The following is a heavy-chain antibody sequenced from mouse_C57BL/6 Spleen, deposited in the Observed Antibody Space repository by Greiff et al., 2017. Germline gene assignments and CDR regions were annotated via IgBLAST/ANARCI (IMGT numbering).Heavy chain of an antibody. CDR3: ARSQLRLLDY. D-gene: IGHD3-2*02. CDR2: IDPSDSET. V-gene: IGHV1-52*01. J-gene: IGHJ2*01. Sequence: QVQLQQPGAELVRPGSSVKLSCKASGYTFTSYWMHWVKQRPIQGLEWIGNIDPSDSETHYNQKFKDKATLTVDKSSSTAYMQRSSLTSEDSAVYYCARSQLRLLDYWGQGTTLTVSS. CDR1: GYTFTSYW.